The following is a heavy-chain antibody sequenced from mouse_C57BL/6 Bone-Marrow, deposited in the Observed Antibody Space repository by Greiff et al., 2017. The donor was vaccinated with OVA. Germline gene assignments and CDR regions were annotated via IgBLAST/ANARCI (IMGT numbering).Heavy chain of an antibody. CDR3: ATDRY. CDR2: IDPENGDT. V-gene: IGHV14-4*01. CDR1: GFNIKDYY. Sequence: EVQLQESGAELVRPGASVKLSCTASGFNIKDYYMHWVKERPEQGLEWIGWIDPENGDTEYASKFQGKATITADTSSKTVYLHLSSLTSEDTAVYYCATDRYWGQGTTLTVTA. J-gene: IGHJ2*01.